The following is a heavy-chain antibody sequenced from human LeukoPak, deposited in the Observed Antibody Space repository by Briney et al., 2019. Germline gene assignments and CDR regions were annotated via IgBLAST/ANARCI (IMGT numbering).Heavy chain of an antibody. J-gene: IGHJ4*02. CDR3: HFKYCSSSTCFYYFDY. V-gene: IGHV4-4*02. CDR2: IYYSGIT. D-gene: IGHD2-2*01. Sequence: PSGTLSLTCAVSGGSISSSNWWSWVRQPPGKGLEWIGSIYYSGITYYNPSLRSRVTISVDTSKNQFSLKLSSVTATDTAVYYCHFKYCSSSTCFYYFDYWGQGTLVTVSS. CDR1: GGSISSSNW.